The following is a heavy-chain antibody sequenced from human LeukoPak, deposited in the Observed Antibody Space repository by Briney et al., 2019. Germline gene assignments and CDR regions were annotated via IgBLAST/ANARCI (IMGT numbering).Heavy chain of an antibody. Sequence: GGSLRLSCAASGFTFSSYWMSWVRQAPGKGLEWVANIKQDGSEKYYVDSAKGRFTISRDNAKNSLYLQMNSLRAEDTAVYYCARVRDIVVVPAAPAEGWFDPWGQGTLVTVSS. CDR1: GFTFSSYW. V-gene: IGHV3-7*01. D-gene: IGHD2-2*01. CDR3: ARVRDIVVVPAAPAEGWFDP. CDR2: IKQDGSEK. J-gene: IGHJ5*02.